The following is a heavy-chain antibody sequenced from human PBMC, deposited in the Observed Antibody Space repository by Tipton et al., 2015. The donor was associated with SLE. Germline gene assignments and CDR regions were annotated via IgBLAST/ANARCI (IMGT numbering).Heavy chain of an antibody. CDR3: ARDRVVVGTGGWFDT. D-gene: IGHD2-8*02. V-gene: IGHV4-30-2*06. Sequence: TLSLTCTVSGGSISGGGYSWSWIRQSPGKGLEWIGSLYQSGSIHYNPSLENRVTISVDRSKNQFSLSLSSVTAADTAVYYCARDRVVVGTGGWFDTWGQGTLVTVSA. CDR2: LYQSGSI. CDR1: GGSISGGGYS. J-gene: IGHJ5*02.